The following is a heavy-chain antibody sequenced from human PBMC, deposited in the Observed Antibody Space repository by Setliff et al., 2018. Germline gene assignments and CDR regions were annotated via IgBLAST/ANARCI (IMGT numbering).Heavy chain of an antibody. CDR3: TVYNTGSSKDHY. V-gene: IGHV4-4*02. J-gene: IGHJ4*02. CDR2: IYHSGST. Sequence: KTSETLSLTCAVSGGSISSINWWSWVRQPPGKGLEWIGEIYHSGSTNYNQSLKSRVTISVDTSKNQFSLKLSSVTDADTALYYCTVYNTGSSKDHYWGQGTLVTVSS. CDR1: GGSISSINW. D-gene: IGHD2-8*02.